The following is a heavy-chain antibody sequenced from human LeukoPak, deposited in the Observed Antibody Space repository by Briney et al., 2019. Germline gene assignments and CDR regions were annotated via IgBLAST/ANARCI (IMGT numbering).Heavy chain of an antibody. CDR3: ATLGTSATYFDF. J-gene: IGHJ4*02. V-gene: IGHV5-51*01. CDR2: IYPGDSDT. D-gene: IGHD2-15*01. Sequence: GESLMISCKGSGYSFTSSWIGWVRQMPGKGLEWMAIIYPGDSDTRYSPSFQGQVTISADKSISTAYLQWSSLTASDTAMYYCATLGTSATYFDFWGQGTLVTVSS. CDR1: GYSFTSSW.